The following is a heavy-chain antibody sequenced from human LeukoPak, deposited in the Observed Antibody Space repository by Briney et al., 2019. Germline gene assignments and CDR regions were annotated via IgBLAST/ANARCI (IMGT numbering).Heavy chain of an antibody. CDR3: ARADTATVFDY. V-gene: IGHV3-23*01. CDR2: ISDSGTST. D-gene: IGHD5-18*01. CDR1: GFTFSSYA. Sequence: GGSLRLSCAASGFTFSSYAMSWVRQAPGKGLEWVSAISDSGTSTYYADSVKGRFTISRDNSKNTLYLQMSSLRAEDTAVYYCARADTATVFDYWGQGTLVTVSS. J-gene: IGHJ4*02.